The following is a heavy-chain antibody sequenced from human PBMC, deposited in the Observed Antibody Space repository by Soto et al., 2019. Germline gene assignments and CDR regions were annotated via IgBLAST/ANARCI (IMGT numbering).Heavy chain of an antibody. D-gene: IGHD1-1*01. CDR1: GYAFTTYG. CDR3: ARGRYGDY. V-gene: IGHV1-18*01. J-gene: IGHJ4*02. Sequence: QVHLVQSGAEVKKPGASVKVSCKGSGYAFTTYGITWVRQAPGQGLEWRGWISAHNGNTNYAQKLQGRVTVTRDPSTSTAYMELRSLTSGDTGVYYWARGRYGDYWGQGALVSVSS. CDR2: ISAHNGNT.